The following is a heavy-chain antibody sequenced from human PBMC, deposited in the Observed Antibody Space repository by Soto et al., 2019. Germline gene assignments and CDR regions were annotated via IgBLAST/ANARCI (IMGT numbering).Heavy chain of an antibody. V-gene: IGHV1-18*01. Sequence: QVQLVQSGGEVKKPGASVKVSCKTSGYSFTTYGISWVRQAPGQGLEWMGWISGYNGNTHYAQKFQGRVSMTTDTSTSTAYMDLRSLRFDDTAVYYCAREGPAPYYYYGMDVWGQGTTVTVSS. CDR1: GYSFTTYG. J-gene: IGHJ6*02. CDR2: ISGYNGNT. CDR3: AREGPAPYYYYGMDV.